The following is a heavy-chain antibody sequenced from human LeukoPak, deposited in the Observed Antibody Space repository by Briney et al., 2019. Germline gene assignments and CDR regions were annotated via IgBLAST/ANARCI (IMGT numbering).Heavy chain of an antibody. J-gene: IGHJ6*02. CDR1: GFTFSSYW. CDR3: ARAGGQLVPGFLYYYYYGMDV. CDR2: IKQDGSEK. Sequence: PGGSLRLSCAASGFTFSSYWMSWVRQAPGKGLEWVANIKQDGSEKYYVDSAKGRFTISRDNAKNSLYLQMNSLRAEDTAVYYCARAGGQLVPGFLYYYYYGMDVWGQGTTVTVSS. V-gene: IGHV3-7*01. D-gene: IGHD6-13*01.